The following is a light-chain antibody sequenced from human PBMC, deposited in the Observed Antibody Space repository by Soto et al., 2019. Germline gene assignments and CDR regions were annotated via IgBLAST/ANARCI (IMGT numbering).Light chain of an antibody. CDR2: DAS. Sequence: DIQMTQSPSTLSSSVGDRVTITCRASQSIGVWLAWYQQKPGRAPKLLIYDASTLQRGVPSRFSGSGSGTDFTLAISSLQPEDSATYYCLQDINYPWTFGQGTKVDIK. CDR3: LQDINYPWT. CDR1: QSIGVW. J-gene: IGKJ1*01. V-gene: IGKV1-5*01.